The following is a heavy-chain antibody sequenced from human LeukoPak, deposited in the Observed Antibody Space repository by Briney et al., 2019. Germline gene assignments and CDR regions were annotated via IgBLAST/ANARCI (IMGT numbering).Heavy chain of an antibody. CDR3: AKHLRLRMRVQLWSLEPFDY. Sequence: PGGSLRLSCAVSGFTFSSYAMSWVRQAPGKGLEWVSGISGSGLSTNYADSVKGRFTISRDDSKNTLYLQMNSLRVEDTAVFYCAKHLRLRMRVQLWSLEPFDYWGLGTLVTVSS. J-gene: IGHJ4*02. CDR1: GFTFSSYA. D-gene: IGHD5-18*01. V-gene: IGHV3-23*01. CDR2: ISGSGLST.